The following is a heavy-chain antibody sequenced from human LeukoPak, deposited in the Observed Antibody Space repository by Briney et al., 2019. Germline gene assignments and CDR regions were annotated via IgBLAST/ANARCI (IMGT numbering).Heavy chain of an antibody. CDR1: GYSFTDYY. CDR3: ARGGHYYSYSMDV. V-gene: IGHV1-2*02. J-gene: IGHJ6*03. CDR2: INPGSGGT. Sequence: ASVKVSCKASGYSFTDYYMHWVRQAPGQGLESMGWINPGSGGTNYPQKFQGRVTMTRDTSISTAYMELSRLRSDDTAVYYCARGGHYYSYSMDVWGKGTTVTVSS.